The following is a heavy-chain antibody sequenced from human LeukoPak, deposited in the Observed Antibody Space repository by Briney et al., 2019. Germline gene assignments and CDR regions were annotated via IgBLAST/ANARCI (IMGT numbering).Heavy chain of an antibody. CDR1: GDSINSSNW. V-gene: IGHV4-4*02. CDR2: IYHSGST. Sequence: PSGTLSLTCAVSGDSINSSNWWSWVRQPPGKGLEWIGEIYHSGSTNYNPSLKSRVTLSIDKSQNQFSLKLSSVTAADTAVYYCARVSGSPDWFDPWGQGTLVTVSS. CDR3: ARVSGSPDWFDP. D-gene: IGHD2-15*01. J-gene: IGHJ5*02.